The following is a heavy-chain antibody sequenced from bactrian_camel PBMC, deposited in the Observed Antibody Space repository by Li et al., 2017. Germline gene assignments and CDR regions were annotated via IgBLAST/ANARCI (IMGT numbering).Heavy chain of an antibody. CDR2: ITNDGET. J-gene: IGHJ4*01. D-gene: IGHD6*01. CDR1: ENTYTGSRNC. CDR3: KTQPLVKAGCDY. Sequence: HVQLVESGGGSAQAGGSLTLSCTYSSENTYTGSRNCMGWFRQAPGKERERVARITNDGETSYLDSAKGRFTISKDKATDTVHLQMNSLKPEDTAVYSCKTQPLVKAGCDYSGQGTQVTVS. V-gene: IGHV3S53*01.